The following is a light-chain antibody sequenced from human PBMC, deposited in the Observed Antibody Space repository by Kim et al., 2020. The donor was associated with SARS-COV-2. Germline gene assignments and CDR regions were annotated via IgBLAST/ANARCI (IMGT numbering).Light chain of an antibody. J-gene: IGLJ2*01. CDR3: NSRDSNDNVV. V-gene: IGLV3-19*01. CDR2: GKN. CDR1: GLRSYY. Sequence: VSWGPTVVNTGQGDGLRSYYATWYQQKPGQAPILVIYGKNNRPSGIPDRFSGSSSGNTASLTITGTQAGDEADYYCNSRDSNDNVVFGGGTQLTVL.